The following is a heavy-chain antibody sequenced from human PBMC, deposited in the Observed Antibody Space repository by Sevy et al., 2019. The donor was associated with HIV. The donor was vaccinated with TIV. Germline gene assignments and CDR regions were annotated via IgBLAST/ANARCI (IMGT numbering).Heavy chain of an antibody. CDR3: AKKAPGRYYYDSSGYLAWGY. CDR1: GFTFSSYA. D-gene: IGHD3-22*01. V-gene: IGHV3-23*01. J-gene: IGHJ4*02. Sequence: GGSLRLSCAASGFTFSSYAMSWVRQAPGKGLEWVSAISGSGGSTYYADSVKGRFTISRDNSKNTLYLQMNSLGAEDTAVYYCAKKAPGRYYYDSSGYLAWGYWGQGTLVTVSS. CDR2: ISGSGGST.